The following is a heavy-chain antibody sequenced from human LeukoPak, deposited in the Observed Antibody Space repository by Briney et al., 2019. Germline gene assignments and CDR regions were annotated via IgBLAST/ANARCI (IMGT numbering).Heavy chain of an antibody. CDR1: GGSISTHY. CDR3: AREGPATYEFDY. D-gene: IGHD2-15*01. J-gene: IGHJ4*02. CDR2: IYYSEST. Sequence: SETLSLTCTVSGGSISTHYWSWIRQPPGKGLEWIGYIYYSESTYYNPSLKSRVTISVDTSKNQFSLKLSSVTAADTAVYYCAREGPATYEFDYWGQGTLVAVSS. V-gene: IGHV4-30-4*08.